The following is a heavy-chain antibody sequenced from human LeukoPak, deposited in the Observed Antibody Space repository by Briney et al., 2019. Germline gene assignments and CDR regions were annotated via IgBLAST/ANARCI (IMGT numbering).Heavy chain of an antibody. CDR1: GFSFRSYG. V-gene: IGHV3-33*01. Sequence: GRSLRLSCAASGFSFRSYGMHWVRQAPGKGLDWVAVIWYDGSNKNYADSVKGRFTISRDNSKNTLYLLMDSLRAEDTGVYYCATARDNYDISGFSALEDWGQGTLVTVSS. D-gene: IGHD3-22*01. CDR2: IWYDGSNK. CDR3: ATARDNYDISGFSALED. J-gene: IGHJ4*02.